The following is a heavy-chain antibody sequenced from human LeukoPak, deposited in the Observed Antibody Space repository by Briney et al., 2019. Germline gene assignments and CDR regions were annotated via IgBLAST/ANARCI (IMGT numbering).Heavy chain of an antibody. CDR3: ARDSVSSWYDAFDI. V-gene: IGHV4-61*02. Sequence: PSQTLSLTXTVSGGSIRSGSYYWSWIRQPAGKGLEWIGRIYSSGSTNYNPSLKSRVTISVDTSKNQFSLKLSSVTAADTAVYYCARDSVSSWYDAFDIWGQGTMVTVSS. D-gene: IGHD6-13*01. CDR1: GGSIRSGSYY. J-gene: IGHJ3*02. CDR2: IYSSGST.